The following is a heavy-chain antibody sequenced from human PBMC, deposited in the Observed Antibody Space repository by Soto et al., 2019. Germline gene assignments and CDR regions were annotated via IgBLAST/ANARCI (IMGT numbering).Heavy chain of an antibody. CDR1: GYTFNFYG. CDR3: ARIGVSSGHESPDFDS. Sequence: ASVKVSCKASGYTFNFYGITWVRQAPGQGLEWMGWISGFNGNTNYAADLQGRVTMTTDTSTSTAYMELRGLRSDDTAGYYCARIGVSSGHESPDFDSWGQGTQVTV. CDR2: ISGFNGNT. V-gene: IGHV1-18*01. D-gene: IGHD3-16*01. J-gene: IGHJ4*02.